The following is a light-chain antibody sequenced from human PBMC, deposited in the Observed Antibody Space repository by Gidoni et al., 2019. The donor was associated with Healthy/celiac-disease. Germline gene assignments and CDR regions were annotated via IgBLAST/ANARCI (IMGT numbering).Light chain of an antibody. V-gene: IGKV3-11*01. J-gene: IGKJ4*01. CDR2: DAS. CDR1: QRVSSY. CDR3: QQRSNWPPGGLT. Sequence: EMVLTQSPATLSLSPGERATLSCRASQRVSSYLAWYQQKPGQAPRLLIYDASNSATGIPARFSGSGSGTDFTLTISRLEPEDFAVYYCQQRSNWPPGGLTFGGGTKVEIK.